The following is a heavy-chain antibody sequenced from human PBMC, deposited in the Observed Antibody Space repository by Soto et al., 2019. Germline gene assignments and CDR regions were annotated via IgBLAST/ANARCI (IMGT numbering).Heavy chain of an antibody. J-gene: IGHJ2*01. Sequence: EVQLLESGGGLVQPGGSLRLSCAASGFTFSSYAMIWVRQAPGKGLEWVSAISGSGGSTYYADSVKGRFTISRDNSKNTLYLQMNSLRAEDTAVYYCAKPDDMATVRNWYFDLWGRGTLVTVSS. CDR2: ISGSGGST. V-gene: IGHV3-23*01. CDR1: GFTFSSYA. CDR3: AKPDDMATVRNWYFDL. D-gene: IGHD4-4*01.